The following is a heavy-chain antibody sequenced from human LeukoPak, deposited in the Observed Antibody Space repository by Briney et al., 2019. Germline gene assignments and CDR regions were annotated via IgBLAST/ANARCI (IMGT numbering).Heavy chain of an antibody. V-gene: IGHV4-4*02. J-gene: IGHJ4*02. CDR1: GGSISSSNW. D-gene: IGHD3-10*01. Sequence: NPSETLSLTCAVSGGSISSSNWWSWVRQPPGKGLEWIGEIYHSGSTNYNPSLKSRVTISVDKSKNQFSLKLSSVTAADTAVYYCARTDYYGSGSLPYWGQGTLVTVSS. CDR3: ARTDYYGSGSLPY. CDR2: IYHSGST.